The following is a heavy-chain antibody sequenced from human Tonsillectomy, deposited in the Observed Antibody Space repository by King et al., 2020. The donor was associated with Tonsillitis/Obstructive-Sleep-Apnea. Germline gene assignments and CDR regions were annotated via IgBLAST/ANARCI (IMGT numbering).Heavy chain of an antibody. CDR3: ARGAGGSDPIDY. CDR2: INHSGST. D-gene: IGHD3-16*01. V-gene: IGHV4-34*01. J-gene: IGHJ4*02. CDR1: GGSFSGYY. Sequence: VQLQQWGAGLLKPSETLSLTCAVYGGSFSGYYWNWIRQPPGKGLEWIGEINHSGSTNYNPSLKSRVTISVDTSKNQFSLKLSSVTAADTAVYYCARGAGGSDPIDYWGQGTLVTVSS.